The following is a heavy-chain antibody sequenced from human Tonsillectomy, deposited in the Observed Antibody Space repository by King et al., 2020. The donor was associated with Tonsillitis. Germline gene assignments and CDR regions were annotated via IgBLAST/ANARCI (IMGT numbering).Heavy chain of an antibody. D-gene: IGHD2-21*01. CDR1: GFPFSSYG. V-gene: IGHV3-30*18. CDR3: AKDGIWGLPSISGIAFGL. CDR2: ISYDGSNK. Sequence: VQLQESGGGVVQPGRSLRLSCAASGFPFSSYGMHWVRQAPDKGLEWVAVISYDGSNKYYADSVKGRCTISRDNSKNTLHLQMNSQRAEETAVYYFAKDGIWGLPSISGIAFGLWGRGTLVTVSS. J-gene: IGHJ2*01.